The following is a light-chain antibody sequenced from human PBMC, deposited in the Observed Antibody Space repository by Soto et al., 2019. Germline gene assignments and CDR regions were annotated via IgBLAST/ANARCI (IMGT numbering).Light chain of an antibody. Sequence: QSALTQPASVSGSPGQSITISCTGTSSDVGGYNYVSWYQQHPGKVPKLMIYDVSNRPSGISDRFSGSKSGNTASLTISGLQAEDEADYYCSSYTITRNVVFGGGTKLTVL. CDR1: SSDVGGYNY. V-gene: IGLV2-14*01. J-gene: IGLJ2*01. CDR3: SSYTITRNVV. CDR2: DVS.